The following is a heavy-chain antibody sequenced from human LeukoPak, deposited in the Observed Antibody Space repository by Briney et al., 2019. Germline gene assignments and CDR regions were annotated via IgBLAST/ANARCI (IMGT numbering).Heavy chain of an antibody. CDR3: ARGFYYGLDV. J-gene: IGHJ6*04. Sequence: GGSLRLSCAASGFTFTSYNMNWVRQAPGKGLEWVSSVSTSSTYIYYADSVKGRFTISRDNAKNSLYLQMNSLRAEDTAVYYCARGFYYGLDVWAKGPRSPSPQ. CDR2: VSTSSTYI. V-gene: IGHV3-21*01. CDR1: GFTFTSYN.